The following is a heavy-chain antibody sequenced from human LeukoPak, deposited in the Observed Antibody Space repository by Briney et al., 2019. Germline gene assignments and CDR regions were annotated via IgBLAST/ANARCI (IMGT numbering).Heavy chain of an antibody. CDR1: GGSISSYY. CDR3: AREYCSSTSCFVTDNWFDP. J-gene: IGHJ5*02. Sequence: SETLSLTCIVSGGSISSYYWSWIRQPAGKGLEWIGRIYTSGSTNYNPSLKSRVTMSVDTSKNQFSLKLSSVTAADTAVYYCAREYCSSTSCFVTDNWFDPWGQGTLVTVSS. V-gene: IGHV4-4*07. CDR2: IYTSGST. D-gene: IGHD2-2*01.